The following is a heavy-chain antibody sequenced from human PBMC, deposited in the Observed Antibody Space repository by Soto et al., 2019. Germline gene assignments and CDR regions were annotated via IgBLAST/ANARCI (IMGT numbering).Heavy chain of an antibody. CDR3: ARETRTMIVVEHSNWFDP. Sequence: PGGSLRLSCAASGFTFSSYGMHWVRQAPGKGLEWVAVIWYDGSNKYYADSVKGRFTISRDNSKNTLYLQMNSLRAEDTAVYYCARETRTMIVVEHSNWFDPWGQGTLVTVSS. V-gene: IGHV3-33*01. CDR1: GFTFSSYG. J-gene: IGHJ5*02. D-gene: IGHD3-22*01. CDR2: IWYDGSNK.